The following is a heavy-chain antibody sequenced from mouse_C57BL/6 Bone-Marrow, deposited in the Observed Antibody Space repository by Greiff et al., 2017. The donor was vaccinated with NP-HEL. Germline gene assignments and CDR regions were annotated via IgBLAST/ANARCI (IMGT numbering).Heavy chain of an antibody. D-gene: IGHD1-1*01. CDR1: GYSFTDYN. CDR3: ARWHYGSRYNAMDY. V-gene: IGHV1-39*01. J-gene: IGHJ4*01. CDR2: INPNYGTT. Sequence: VQLQQSGPELVKPGASVKISCKASGYSFTDYNMNWVKQSNGKSLEWIGVINPNYGTTSYNQKFMGKATLTVDQSSSTAYMQRKSLTSEDSAVYYCARWHYGSRYNAMDYWGQGTSVTVSS.